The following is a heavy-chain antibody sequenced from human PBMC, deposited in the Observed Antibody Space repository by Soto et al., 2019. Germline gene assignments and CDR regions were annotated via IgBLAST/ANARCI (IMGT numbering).Heavy chain of an antibody. J-gene: IGHJ4*02. D-gene: IGHD1-26*01. V-gene: IGHV1-24*01. CDR1: GYTLTELS. Sequence: ASVKVSCKVSGYTLTELSMHWVRQAPGKVLEWLGGFDPEDGETIYAQKFQGRVTMTEDTSTDTAYMELSSLRSEDTAVYYCATDPGQWELLKYWGQGTMVTVSS. CDR2: FDPEDGET. CDR3: ATDPGQWELLKY.